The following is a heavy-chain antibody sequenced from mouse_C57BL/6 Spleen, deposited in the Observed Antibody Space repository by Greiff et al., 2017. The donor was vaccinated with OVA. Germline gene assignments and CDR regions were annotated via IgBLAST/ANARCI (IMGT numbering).Heavy chain of an antibody. V-gene: IGHV3-6*01. Sequence: EVQRVESGPGLVKPSQSLSLTCSATGYSITSGYYWNWIRQFPGNKLEWMGYISYDGSNNYNPSLKNRISITRVTSKNQFFLKLHSVTTEDTATYDCASPLLRYAMDYWGQGTSLTVSS. CDR3: ASPLLRYAMDY. CDR2: ISYDGSN. D-gene: IGHD1-2*01. J-gene: IGHJ4*01. CDR1: GYSITSGYY.